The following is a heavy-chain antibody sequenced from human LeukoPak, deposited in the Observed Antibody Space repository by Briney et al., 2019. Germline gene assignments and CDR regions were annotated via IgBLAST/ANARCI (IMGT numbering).Heavy chain of an antibody. CDR3: GRARLLLSAFDI. V-gene: IGHV5-51*01. D-gene: IGHD3-22*01. CDR2: IYPDDSDT. J-gene: IGHJ3*02. CDR1: GYSFTNYW. Sequence: GESLKISCKGSGYSFTNYWIGWVRQMPGKGLEWMGIIYPDDSDTTYRPSFEGQVTISADKSISTAYLQWSSLKASDTAMYYCGRARLLLSAFDIWGQGTMVTVSS.